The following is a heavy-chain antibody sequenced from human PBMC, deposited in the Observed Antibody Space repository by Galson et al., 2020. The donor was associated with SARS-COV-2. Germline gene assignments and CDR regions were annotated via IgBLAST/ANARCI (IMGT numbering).Heavy chain of an antibody. CDR1: GGSMSSGSYY. V-gene: IGHV4-61*02. D-gene: IGHD3-9*01. CDR3: ARGRYDILTGYHYGMDV. Sequence: SETLSLTCTVSGGSMSSGSYYWSWIRQPAGKGLEWIGRIYTSGSDHYNPSLKSRVTISVDTSKSQFSLRLSPVTAADTAVYFCARGRYDILTGYHYGMDVWGQGTTVTVSS. CDR2: IYTSGSD. J-gene: IGHJ6*02.